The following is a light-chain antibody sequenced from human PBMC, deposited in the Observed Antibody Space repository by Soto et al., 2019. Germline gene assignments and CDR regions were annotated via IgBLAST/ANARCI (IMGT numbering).Light chain of an antibody. CDR1: QSVSTW. J-gene: IGKJ1*01. V-gene: IGKV1-5*03. CDR2: MAS. Sequence: DIQMTQSPSTLSASVGDRVTITCRASQSVSTWLAWYQQKPGKAPQVLISMASTLESGVPSRFSGSGSGTEFTLTISSLQPDDFATYYCQQYNSHSPWTFGQETKVEIK. CDR3: QQYNSHSPWT.